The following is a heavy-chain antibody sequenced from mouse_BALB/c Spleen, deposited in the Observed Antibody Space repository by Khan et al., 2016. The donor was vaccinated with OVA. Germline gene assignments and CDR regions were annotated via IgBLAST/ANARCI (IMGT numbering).Heavy chain of an antibody. V-gene: IGHV5-15*02. CDR1: GFTFSDYG. D-gene: IGHD4-1*01. Sequence: EVQLVESGGGLVQPGGSRKLSCAASGFTFSDYGMAWVRQAPGKGPEWVAFISNLAYSIYYADTVTGRFTISRENAKNTLYLEMSSLRSEDTAMYYCGRNWSFAYWGQGTLVTVSA. J-gene: IGHJ3*01. CDR3: GRNWSFAY. CDR2: ISNLAYSI.